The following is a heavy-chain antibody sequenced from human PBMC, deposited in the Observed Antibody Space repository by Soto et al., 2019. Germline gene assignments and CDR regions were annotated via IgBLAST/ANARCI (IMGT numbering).Heavy chain of an antibody. D-gene: IGHD2-15*01. CDR2: IYYSGST. J-gene: IGHJ4*02. V-gene: IGHV4-30-4*01. Sequence: QKRPHTCTVSGRSIRRVNYYWSWIRQPPGKGLEWIGYIYYSGSTYYNPSLRSRVTISVDTSKNQFSLKLSSVTAADTAVYYCARYGSGEFNRASCYSPFDYWGQGRLVTVS. CDR3: ARYGSGEFNRASCYSPFDY. CDR1: GRSIRRVNYY.